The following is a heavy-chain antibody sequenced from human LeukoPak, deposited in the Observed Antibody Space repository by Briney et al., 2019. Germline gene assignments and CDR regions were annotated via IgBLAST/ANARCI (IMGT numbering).Heavy chain of an antibody. D-gene: IGHD4-17*01. V-gene: IGHV3-23*01. CDR1: GFTFSSYA. CDR3: AGGDYLRGFDP. J-gene: IGHJ5*02. Sequence: GGSLRLSCAASGFTFSSYAMSWVRQAPGKGLEWVSAISGSGGSTYYADSVKGRFTISRDNSKNTLYLQMNSLRAEDTAAYYCAGGDYLRGFDPWGQGTLVTVSS. CDR2: ISGSGGST.